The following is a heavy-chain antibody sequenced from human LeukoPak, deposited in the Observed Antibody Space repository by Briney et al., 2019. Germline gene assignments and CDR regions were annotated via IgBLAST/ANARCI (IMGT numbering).Heavy chain of an antibody. CDR2: ISSSGSTI. D-gene: IGHD3-10*01. V-gene: IGHV3-11*01. Sequence: GGSLRLSCAASGFTFNDYYMRWIRQAPGKGLEWVSYISSSGSTIYYADSVKGRFTISRDNAKNSLYLQMNSLRAEDTAVYYCVLFSYYFDYWRQGTLVTVSS. J-gene: IGHJ4*02. CDR3: VLFSYYFDY. CDR1: GFTFNDYY.